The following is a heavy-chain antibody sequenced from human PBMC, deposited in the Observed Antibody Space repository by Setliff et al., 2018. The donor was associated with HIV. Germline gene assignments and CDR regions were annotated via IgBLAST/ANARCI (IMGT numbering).Heavy chain of an antibody. CDR2: IWYDGSNK. J-gene: IGHJ6*03. D-gene: IGHD2-2*01. V-gene: IGHV3-33*01. CDR1: GFTFSSYG. Sequence: PGGSLRLSCAASGFTFSSYGMHWVRQAPGKGLEWVAVIWYDGSNKYYADSVKGRFTISRDNSKNTLSLQMNSLRAEDTAVYYCAREAPSRYQLLSGGDYYYYYYMDVWGKGTTVTVSS. CDR3: AREAPSRYQLLSGGDYYYYYYMDV.